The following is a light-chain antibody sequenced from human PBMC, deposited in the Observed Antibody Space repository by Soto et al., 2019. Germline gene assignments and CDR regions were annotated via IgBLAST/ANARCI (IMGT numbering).Light chain of an antibody. V-gene: IGKV3-20*01. J-gene: IGKJ5*01. Sequence: EIVLTQSPVTLSLSPGERATLSCRASQRVSTYLAWYQQKPGQAPSLLIYGASTRATGIPDRFSGSGSGTHFTLTISRLEPGDFAVYYCQHFGGTTFTFGQGTRLEIK. CDR2: GAS. CDR1: QRVSTY. CDR3: QHFGGTTFT.